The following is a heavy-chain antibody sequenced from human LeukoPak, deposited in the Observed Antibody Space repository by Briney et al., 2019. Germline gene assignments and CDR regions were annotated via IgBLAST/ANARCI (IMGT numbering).Heavy chain of an antibody. CDR2: INHSGST. J-gene: IGHJ4*02. CDR3: ARHHRAGHCFDY. D-gene: IGHD6-19*01. V-gene: IGHV4-34*01. CDR1: GGSFSGYY. Sequence: PSETLSLTCAVYGGSFSGYYWSWIRQPPGKGLEWIGEINHSGSTNYYPSLKSRVTISVDTSKNQFSLKLTSVTAADTAVYYCARHHRAGHCFDYWGQGTLVTVSS.